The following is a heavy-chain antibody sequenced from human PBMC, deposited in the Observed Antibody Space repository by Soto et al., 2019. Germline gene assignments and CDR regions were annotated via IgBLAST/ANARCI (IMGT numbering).Heavy chain of an antibody. CDR2: IFSNDEK. CDR1: GFSLSNPRMG. D-gene: IGHD3-22*01. CDR3: ARIQRISMIVVSKPYFDY. Sequence: GPTLVNPTETLTLTCTVSGFSLSNPRMGVSWIRQPPGKALEWLAHIFSNDEKSYSTSLKSRLTISRDTSKSQVVLTMTNMDPVDTATYYCARIQRISMIVVSKPYFDYWGQGALVTVFS. V-gene: IGHV2-26*01. J-gene: IGHJ4*02.